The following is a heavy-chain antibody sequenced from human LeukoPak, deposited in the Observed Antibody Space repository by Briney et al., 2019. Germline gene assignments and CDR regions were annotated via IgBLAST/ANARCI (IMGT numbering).Heavy chain of an antibody. Sequence: SVKVSCKASGGTFSSYAISWVRQAPGQGLEWMGRIIPILGIANYAQKFQGRVTITADKSTSTAYMELSSLRSEDTAVCYCASVYSSSWYGIWFDPWGQGTLVTVSS. D-gene: IGHD6-13*01. CDR2: IIPILGIA. CDR1: GGTFSSYA. V-gene: IGHV1-69*04. J-gene: IGHJ5*02. CDR3: ASVYSSSWYGIWFDP.